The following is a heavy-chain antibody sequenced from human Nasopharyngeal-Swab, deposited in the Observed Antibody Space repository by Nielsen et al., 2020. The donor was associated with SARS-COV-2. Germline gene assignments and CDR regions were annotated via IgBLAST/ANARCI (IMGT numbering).Heavy chain of an antibody. D-gene: IGHD5-24*01. J-gene: IGHJ4*02. Sequence: SETLSLTCTVSGGSISSGGYYWSWIRQHPGKGLEWIGYIYYSGSTYYNPSLKSRVTISVDTSKNQFSLKLSSVTAADTAVYYCARSRKDGYNYSPDYWGQGTLVTVSS. CDR2: IYYSGST. CDR3: ARSRKDGYNYSPDY. V-gene: IGHV4-31*03. CDR1: GGSISSGGYY.